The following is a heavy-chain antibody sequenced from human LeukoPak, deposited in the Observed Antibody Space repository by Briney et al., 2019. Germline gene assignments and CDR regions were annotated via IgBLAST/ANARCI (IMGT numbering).Heavy chain of an antibody. CDR3: ARDQNWNYQLNDAFDI. Sequence: GASVKVSCKASGYTFTSYGISWVRQAPGQGLEWMGWISAYNGNTNYAQKLQGRVTMTTDTSTSTAYMELRSLRSDDTAVYYCARDQNWNYQLNDAFDIWGQGTMVTVSS. CDR1: GYTFTSYG. CDR2: ISAYNGNT. V-gene: IGHV1-18*01. D-gene: IGHD1-7*01. J-gene: IGHJ3*02.